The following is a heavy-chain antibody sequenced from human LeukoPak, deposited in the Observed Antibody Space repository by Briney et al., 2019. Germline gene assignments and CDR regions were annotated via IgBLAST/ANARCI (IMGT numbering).Heavy chain of an antibody. CDR3: AREDPGIAVAGTFDY. Sequence: GGSLRLSCAGSGFTFSSYSMNWVRQAPGKGLEWVSSISGTSDYIYYAESVKGRFTISRDNGQNSLYLQMNSLRAEDTAVYYCAREDPGIAVAGTFDYWGQGTLVTVSS. D-gene: IGHD6-19*01. CDR1: GFTFSSYS. J-gene: IGHJ4*02. CDR2: ISGTSDYI. V-gene: IGHV3-21*06.